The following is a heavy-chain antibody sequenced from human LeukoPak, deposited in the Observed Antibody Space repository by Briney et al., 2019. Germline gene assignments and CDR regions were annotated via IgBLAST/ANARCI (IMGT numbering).Heavy chain of an antibody. CDR3: AKGQDANYLPLDL. V-gene: IGHV3-23*01. CDR1: GFNFKCYA. D-gene: IGHD4/OR15-4a*01. J-gene: IGHJ2*01. CDR2: ISGSGDYT. Sequence: GGSLGLSCAASGFNFKCYAMTWVRQAPGKGLEWVSSISGSGDYTYYADSVKGRFTISRDNSKDTLYLQVNSLRAEDMAVFYCAKGQDANYLPLDLWGRGTLDTVSS.